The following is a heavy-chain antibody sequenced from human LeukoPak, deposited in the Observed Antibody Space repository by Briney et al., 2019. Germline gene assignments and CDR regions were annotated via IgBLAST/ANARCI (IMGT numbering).Heavy chain of an antibody. Sequence: SETLSLTCAVSGGSISRYYWSWIRQPPGKGLEWIGYIYYSGSTNYNPSLKSRVTISVDTSKNQFSLKLCSVTAADTAVYYCARHYYDSSGYRFDYWGQGTLVTVSS. V-gene: IGHV4-59*01. CDR2: IYYSGST. CDR3: ARHYYDSSGYRFDY. D-gene: IGHD3-22*01. J-gene: IGHJ4*02. CDR1: GGSISRYY.